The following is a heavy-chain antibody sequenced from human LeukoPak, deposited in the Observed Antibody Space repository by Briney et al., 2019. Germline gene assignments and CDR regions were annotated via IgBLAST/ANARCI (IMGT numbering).Heavy chain of an antibody. CDR3: ARGTYSSVENGASYYYGMDV. CDR2: IKQDGSEK. D-gene: IGHD3-22*01. CDR1: GFTFSSYW. V-gene: IGHV3-7*01. Sequence: GGSLRLSCAASGFTFSSYWMSWVRQAPGKGLEWVANIKQDGSEKYYVDSVKGRFTIPRDNAKNSLYLQMNSLRAEDTAVYYCARGTYSSVENGASYYYGMDVWGQGTTVTVSS. J-gene: IGHJ6*02.